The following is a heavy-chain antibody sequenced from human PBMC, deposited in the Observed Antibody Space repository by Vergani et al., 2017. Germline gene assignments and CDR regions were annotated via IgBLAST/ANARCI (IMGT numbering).Heavy chain of an antibody. D-gene: IGHD2-15*01. Sequence: EVQLVQSGAEVKTPGESLRISCKGSGYSFTSYWISWVRQMPGKGLEWMGRIDPSDSYTNYNPSLKSRVTISVDTSKNQFSLKLSSVTAADTAVYYCASETGGRFDPWGQGTLVTVSS. CDR1: GYSFTSYW. CDR3: ASETGGRFDP. CDR2: IDPSDSYT. J-gene: IGHJ5*02. V-gene: IGHV5-10-1*03.